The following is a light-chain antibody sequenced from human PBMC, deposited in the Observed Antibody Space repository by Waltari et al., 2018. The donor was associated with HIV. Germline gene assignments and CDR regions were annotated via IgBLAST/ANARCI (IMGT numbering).Light chain of an antibody. Sequence: HSVLTQPASMSGSLGQSSPISCLGRSNDVGGFNYVSWYTQSPDKAPRLVIYDVSNRPSGVSGRFSGSKSGSAASLTISGLQPEDEADYYCCSYSSSGTVLFGGGTRLTVL. CDR2: DVS. CDR3: CSYSSSGTVL. CDR1: SNDVGGFNY. J-gene: IGLJ2*01. V-gene: IGLV2-14*03.